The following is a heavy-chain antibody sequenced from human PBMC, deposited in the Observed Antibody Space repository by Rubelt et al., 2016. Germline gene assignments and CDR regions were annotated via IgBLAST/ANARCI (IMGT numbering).Heavy chain of an antibody. Sequence: WVSSISGGSTYYADSVKGRFTISRDNSKNTLYLQMSSLRAEDTAVYYCAREGDIVGATTAFDYWGQGTLVTVSS. CDR3: AREGDIVGATTAFDY. V-gene: IGHV3-38-3*01. CDR2: ISGGST. J-gene: IGHJ4*02. D-gene: IGHD1-26*01.